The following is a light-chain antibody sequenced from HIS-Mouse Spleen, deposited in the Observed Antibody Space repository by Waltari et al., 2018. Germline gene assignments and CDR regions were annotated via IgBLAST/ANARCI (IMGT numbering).Light chain of an antibody. J-gene: IGLJ1*01. CDR3: AAWDDSLSGSYV. Sequence: QSVLTLPPPASRTPWPRVTISCSVSSSTIGSTYVYWYQQLPGTAPKLLIYRNNQRPSRVPGVFSGSKSGTSASLAISGLRSEDEADDYCAAWDDSLSGSYVFGTGTKVTVL. CDR2: RNN. V-gene: IGLV1-47*01. CDR1: SSTIGSTY.